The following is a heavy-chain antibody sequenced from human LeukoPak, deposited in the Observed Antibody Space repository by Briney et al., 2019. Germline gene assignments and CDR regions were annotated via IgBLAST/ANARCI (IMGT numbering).Heavy chain of an antibody. J-gene: IGHJ4*02. V-gene: IGHV4-59*01. CDR1: GGSISSYF. CDR3: ATLNQGDRDDYSGNFDY. D-gene: IGHD5-24*01. Sequence: SETLSLTCTVSGGSISSYFWSWIRQPPGKGLEWIGYIYDSGSTKYNPSLKSRVTISLDTSKNQFSLKLNSVTAADTAVYYCATLNQGDRDDYSGNFDYWGQGTLVTVSS. CDR2: IYDSGST.